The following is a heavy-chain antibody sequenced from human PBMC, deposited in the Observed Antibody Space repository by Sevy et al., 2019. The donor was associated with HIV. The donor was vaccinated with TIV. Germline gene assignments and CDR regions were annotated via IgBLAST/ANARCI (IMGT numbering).Heavy chain of an antibody. V-gene: IGHV4-31*03. CDR1: GGSIISGDNY. J-gene: IGHJ6*02. CDR3: ARDLGVRRFRDYYYYGMDV. CDR2: IYYSGST. D-gene: IGHD3-10*02. Sequence: SETLSLTCTVSGGSIISGDNYWSWIRQHPGKGLEWIGYIYYSGSTYYNPSLKSRITISVDTSKNQFSLMLISVTAADTAVYYCARDLGVRRFRDYYYYGMDVWGQGTTVTVSS.